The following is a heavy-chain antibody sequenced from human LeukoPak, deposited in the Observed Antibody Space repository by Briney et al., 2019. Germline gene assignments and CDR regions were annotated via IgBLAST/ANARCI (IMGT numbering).Heavy chain of an antibody. CDR3: AREDSYGMDV. Sequence: GGSLRLSCAAFGFTFSSYWMSWVRQAPGKGLEWVANIKQDGSEKYYVDSVKGRFTIFRDNAKNSLYLQMNSLRAEDTAVYYCAREDSYGMDVWGQGTTVTVSS. CDR2: IKQDGSEK. V-gene: IGHV3-7*01. J-gene: IGHJ6*02. CDR1: GFTFSSYW.